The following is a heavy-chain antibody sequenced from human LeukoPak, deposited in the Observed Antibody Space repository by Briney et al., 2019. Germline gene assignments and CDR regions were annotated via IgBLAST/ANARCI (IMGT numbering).Heavy chain of an antibody. V-gene: IGHV4-34*01. J-gene: IGHJ6*02. CDR2: INHSGST. Sequence: SETLSLTCAVYGGSFSGYYWSWIRQPPGKGLEWIGEINHSGSTNYNPSLKSRVTISVDTSKNQFSLKLSSVTAADTAVYYCARGPRGYSGLSCYYGMDVWGQGTTVTVSS. D-gene: IGHD5-12*01. CDR3: ARGPRGYSGLSCYYGMDV. CDR1: GGSFSGYY.